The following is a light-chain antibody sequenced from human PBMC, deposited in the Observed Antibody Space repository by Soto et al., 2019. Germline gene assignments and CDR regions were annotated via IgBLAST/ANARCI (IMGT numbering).Light chain of an antibody. J-gene: IGKJ4*01. Sequence: DIVMTQSPDSLAVSLGERATINCKSSQSVLYSSNNKNYLAWYQQKPGQPPKLLIYWASTRESGVPDRFSGSGSGTDFTLAISSLLAEDVAVYYCQDYYSTPLTFGGGTKVEI. V-gene: IGKV4-1*01. CDR2: WAS. CDR1: QSVLYSSNNKNY. CDR3: QDYYSTPLT.